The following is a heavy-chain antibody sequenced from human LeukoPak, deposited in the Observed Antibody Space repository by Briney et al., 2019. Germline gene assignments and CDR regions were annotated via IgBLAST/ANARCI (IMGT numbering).Heavy chain of an antibody. Sequence: ASEKVSCKASGYTFTSYGISWVRQAPGQGLEWMGWISAYNGNTNYAQKLQGRVTMTTDTSTSTAYMELRSLRSDDTAVYYCARDLLVLLWFGETPSGWFDPWGQGTLVTVSS. CDR3: ARDLLVLLWFGETPSGWFDP. V-gene: IGHV1-18*01. CDR2: ISAYNGNT. D-gene: IGHD3-10*01. CDR1: GYTFTSYG. J-gene: IGHJ5*02.